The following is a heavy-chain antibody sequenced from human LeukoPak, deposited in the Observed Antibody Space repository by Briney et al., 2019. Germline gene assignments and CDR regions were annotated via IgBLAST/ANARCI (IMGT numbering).Heavy chain of an antibody. D-gene: IGHD3-16*02. V-gene: IGHV4-34*01. Sequence: SETLSLTCAVYGGSFSGYYWSWIRQPPGKGLEWIGEINHSGSTNYNPSLKSRVTISVDTSNNQFSLKLSSVTAADTAVYYCARRGQAGYLYWGQGTLVTVSS. CDR3: ARRGQAGYLY. CDR1: GGSFSGYY. CDR2: INHSGST. J-gene: IGHJ4*02.